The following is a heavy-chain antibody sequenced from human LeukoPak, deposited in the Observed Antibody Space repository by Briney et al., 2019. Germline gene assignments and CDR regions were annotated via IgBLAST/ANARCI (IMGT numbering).Heavy chain of an antibody. V-gene: IGHV3-21*01. CDR1: GFTFSSYS. CDR2: ISSSSSYI. D-gene: IGHD6-19*01. CDR3: ARESWTVAGSFDY. Sequence: PGGSLRLSCAASGFTFSSYSMNWVRQAPGKGLEWVSSISSSSSYIYYADSVKGRFTISRDNAKNSLYLQMNSLRAEDTAVYCCARESWTVAGSFDYWGQGTLVTVSS. J-gene: IGHJ4*02.